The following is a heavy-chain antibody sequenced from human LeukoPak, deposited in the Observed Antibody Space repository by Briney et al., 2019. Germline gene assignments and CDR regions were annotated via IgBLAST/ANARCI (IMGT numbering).Heavy chain of an antibody. CDR1: GGSISSYY. CDR3: ARTYGSSGLGYFDL. V-gene: IGHV4-59*01. D-gene: IGHD6-13*01. CDR2: IYYSGST. Sequence: SETLSLTCTVSGGSISSYYWSWIRQPPGKGLEWLGYIYYSGSTNYSPSLKSRLTISVDTSKNQFSLKLSSVTAADTAVYYCARTYGSSGLGYFDLWGRGTLVTVSS. J-gene: IGHJ2*01.